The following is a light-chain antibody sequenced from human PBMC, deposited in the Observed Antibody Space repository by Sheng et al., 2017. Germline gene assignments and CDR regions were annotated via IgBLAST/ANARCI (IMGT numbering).Light chain of an antibody. CDR2: KAS. J-gene: IGKJ2*01. CDR3: QQYSDYPYT. Sequence: DIQMTQSPSTLSASVGDRVTITCRASQSINNWLAWYQQKPGKAPKLLIYKASRLEGGVPSRFSASGSETEFTLTINTLQPDDFATYYCQQYSDYPYTFGQGTKLEIK. CDR1: QSINNW. V-gene: IGKV1-5*03.